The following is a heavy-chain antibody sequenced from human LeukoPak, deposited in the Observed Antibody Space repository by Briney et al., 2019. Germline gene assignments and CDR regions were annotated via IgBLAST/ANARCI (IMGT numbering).Heavy chain of an antibody. CDR1: GGSVRSDSYY. V-gene: IGHV4-61*01. CDR2: ISYSGRT. Sequence: PSETLSLTCTVSGGSVRSDSYYWNWIRQPPGKGLEWIGYISYSGRTNYNPSLKSRVTISLDTSKNQFSLKLRSVTAADTAMYYCARFLWFGGPFDPWGQGTLVTVSS. CDR3: ARFLWFGGPFDP. D-gene: IGHD3-10*01. J-gene: IGHJ5*02.